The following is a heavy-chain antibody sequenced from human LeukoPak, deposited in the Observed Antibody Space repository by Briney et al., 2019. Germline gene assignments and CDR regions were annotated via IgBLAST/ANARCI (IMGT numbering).Heavy chain of an antibody. Sequence: GGSLRLSCAASGFTFSDYYMSWIRQAPGKGLEWVSYISSSGSTIYYADSVKGRFAISRDNAKNSLYLQMNSLRAEDTAVYYCARGQVANGPNAFDIWGQGTMVTVSS. D-gene: IGHD5-12*01. V-gene: IGHV3-11*01. CDR3: ARGQVANGPNAFDI. CDR2: ISSSGSTI. CDR1: GFTFSDYY. J-gene: IGHJ3*02.